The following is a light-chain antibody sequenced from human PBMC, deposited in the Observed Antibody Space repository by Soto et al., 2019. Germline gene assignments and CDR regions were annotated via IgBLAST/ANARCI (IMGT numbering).Light chain of an antibody. CDR1: SSDVGSYNL. Sequence: QSALTQPASVSGSPGQSITISCTGTSSDVGSYNLVSWYQQHPGKAPKLMIYEGSKRPSGVSNRVSGSKSGNTASLTISGLQAEDAADYYCCSYAGSSTFVVFGGGTKLTVL. CDR2: EGS. J-gene: IGLJ2*01. CDR3: CSYAGSSTFVV. V-gene: IGLV2-23*03.